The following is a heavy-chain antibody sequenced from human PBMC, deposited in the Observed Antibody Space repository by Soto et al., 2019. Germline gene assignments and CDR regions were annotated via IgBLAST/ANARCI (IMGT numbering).Heavy chain of an antibody. Sequence: SGTLSLTCTVSGDSISGYYWNWIRQPPGKGLEWIGYINYSGSTNYNPSLKSRVTISVDTSKNQFSLNLSSVTAADTAVYYCATGGLHFWSGSQFDYWGQGTQVTVSS. D-gene: IGHD3-3*02. J-gene: IGHJ4*02. CDR3: ATGGLHFWSGSQFDY. V-gene: IGHV4-59*01. CDR2: INYSGST. CDR1: GDSISGYY.